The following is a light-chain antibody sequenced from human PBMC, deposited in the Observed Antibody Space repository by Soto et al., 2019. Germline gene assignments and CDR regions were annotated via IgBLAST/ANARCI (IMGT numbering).Light chain of an antibody. Sequence: QSVLTQRPSASGTPGQRVTISCSGSSSNIGSNYVYWYQQLPGTAPKLLIYRNNQRPSGVPDRFSGSKSGTSASLAISGLRSEDEADYYCAAWDDSLSDVVFGGGTKLTVL. CDR2: RNN. CDR3: AAWDDSLSDVV. CDR1: SSNIGSNY. V-gene: IGLV1-47*01. J-gene: IGLJ2*01.